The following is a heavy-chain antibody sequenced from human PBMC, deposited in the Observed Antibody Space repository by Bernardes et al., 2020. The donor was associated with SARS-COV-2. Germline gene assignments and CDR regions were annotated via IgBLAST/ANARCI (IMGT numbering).Heavy chain of an antibody. CDR1: GYTFTGYY. J-gene: IGHJ4*02. CDR3: ARDRGEDQTLFGVVTGPQYFDF. CDR2: INPNSGGT. D-gene: IGHD3-3*01. Sequence: ASVKVSCKASGYTFTGYYMHWVRQAPGQGLEWMGWINPNSGGTNYAQKFQGRVTMTRDTSISTAYMELSRLRSDDTAVYLCARDRGEDQTLFGVVTGPQYFDFWGQGTLVTVSS. V-gene: IGHV1-2*02.